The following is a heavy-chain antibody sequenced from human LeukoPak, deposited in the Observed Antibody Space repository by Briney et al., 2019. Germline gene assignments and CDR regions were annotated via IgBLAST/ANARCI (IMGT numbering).Heavy chain of an antibody. V-gene: IGHV3-53*01. J-gene: IGHJ4*02. Sequence: GGSLRLSCAASGFTFSSYAMSWVRQAPGKGLEWVSVIYSGGSTYYADSVKGRFTISRDNSKNTLYLQMNSLRAEDTAVYYCARVGSGWHSDYWGQGTLVTVSS. D-gene: IGHD6-19*01. CDR3: ARVGSGWHSDY. CDR1: GFTFSSYA. CDR2: IYSGGST.